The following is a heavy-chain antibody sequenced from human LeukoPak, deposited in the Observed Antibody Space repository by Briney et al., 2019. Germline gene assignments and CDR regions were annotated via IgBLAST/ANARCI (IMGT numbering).Heavy chain of an antibody. CDR1: GFNFANHA. D-gene: IGHD2-21*02. V-gene: IGHV3-23*01. CDR3: VREDTPATANY. J-gene: IGHJ4*02. Sequence: GGSLRLSCAASGFNFANHAMSWVRQTPGKGLKWVSAISGGGDITYYADSVTGRFTISRDNSKDTLFLQMHSLRPGDTAVYYCVREDTPATANYWGQGTLVSISS. CDR2: ISGGGDIT.